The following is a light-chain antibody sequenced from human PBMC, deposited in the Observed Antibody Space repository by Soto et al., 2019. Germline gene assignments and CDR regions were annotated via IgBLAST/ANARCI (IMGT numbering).Light chain of an antibody. CDR3: QQSYSTPYT. CDR2: AAS. Sequence: DIQMTQSPSSLSASVGDRVTITCRSSQVITNYLNWYQQKQGKAPNLLIYAASSLQTGVPSRFSGSGSGTDFTLTISSLQPEDFATYYCQQSYSTPYTFGQGTKLEIK. V-gene: IGKV1-39*01. CDR1: QVITNY. J-gene: IGKJ2*01.